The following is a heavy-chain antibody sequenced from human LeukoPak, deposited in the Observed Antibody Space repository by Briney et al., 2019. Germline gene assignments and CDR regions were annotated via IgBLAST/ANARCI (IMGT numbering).Heavy chain of an antibody. CDR1: GFTVSSNY. V-gene: IGHV3-53*01. Sequence: PGGSLRLSCAASGFTVSSNYMSWVRQAPGKGLEWVSVIYSGGSTYYADSVKGRFTNSRDKSNNTLYLQMNSLRAEDTAVYYCARTYYYDSSGYYPFDYWGQGTLVTVSS. J-gene: IGHJ4*02. D-gene: IGHD3-22*01. CDR3: ARTYYYDSSGYYPFDY. CDR2: IYSGGST.